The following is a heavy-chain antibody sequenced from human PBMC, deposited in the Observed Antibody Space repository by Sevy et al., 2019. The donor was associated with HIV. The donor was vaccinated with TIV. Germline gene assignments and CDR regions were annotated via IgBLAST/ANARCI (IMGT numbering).Heavy chain of an antibody. V-gene: IGHV3-30-3*01. J-gene: IGHJ3*02. D-gene: IGHD3-22*01. CDR3: ARDHDDSSGHDACDI. CDR2: ISYDGSNK. Sequence: GGSLRLSCAASGFTFSSYAMHWVRQAPGKGLDWVAVISYDGSNKYYADSVKGRFTIARDDSENTLYLQMNSLIAEDMAVYYCARDHDDSSGHDACDIWGQGTMVTVSS. CDR1: GFTFSSYA.